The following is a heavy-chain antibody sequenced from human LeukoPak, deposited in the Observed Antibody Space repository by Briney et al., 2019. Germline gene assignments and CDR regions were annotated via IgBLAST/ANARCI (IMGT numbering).Heavy chain of an antibody. CDR2: IKQDGSKK. Sequence: GGSLRLSCVASGFPFSSYWMTWVRQAPGKGLEWVANIKQDGSKKSYVDSEKGRFTISRDNAKNSLYLQMNSLRAEDTAIYYCTRVGYIDEGIDYWGQGTLVTVSS. CDR3: TRVGYIDEGIDY. J-gene: IGHJ4*02. D-gene: IGHD5-24*01. CDR1: GFPFSSYW. V-gene: IGHV3-7*04.